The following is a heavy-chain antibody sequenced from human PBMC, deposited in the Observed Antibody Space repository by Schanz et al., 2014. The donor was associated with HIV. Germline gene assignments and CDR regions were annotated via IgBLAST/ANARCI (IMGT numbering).Heavy chain of an antibody. V-gene: IGHV1-2*02. CDR2: INPDNAGT. D-gene: IGHD5-12*01. J-gene: IGHJ5*01. CDR3: AREPNYSGFDS. CDR1: GYTFIGYY. Sequence: QVQLVQSGAEVKKPGASVKVSCKASGYTFIGYYMHWVRQAPGQGLEWMGWINPDNAGTNYAQKFQGRVTMTRDTSISTAYLELSRLRSDDTAVYYCAREPNYSGFDSWGHGTLVTVSS.